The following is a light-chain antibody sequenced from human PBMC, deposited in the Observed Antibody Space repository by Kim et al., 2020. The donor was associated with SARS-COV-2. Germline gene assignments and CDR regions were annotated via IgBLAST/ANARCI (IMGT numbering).Light chain of an antibody. J-gene: IGLJ2*01. Sequence: SELTQPPSASGTPGQRVTISCSGSRSNIGSNTVNWYQQLPGMAPKLLIYSNDQRPSGVPDRFSASKSGTSASLAISGLQSEDETDYYCAAWDDSLIAVVFGGGTQLTVL. CDR1: RSNIGSNT. CDR2: SND. CDR3: AAWDDSLIAVV. V-gene: IGLV1-44*01.